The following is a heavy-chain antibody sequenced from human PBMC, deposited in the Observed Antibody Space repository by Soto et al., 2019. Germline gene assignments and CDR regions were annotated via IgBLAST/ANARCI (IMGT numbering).Heavy chain of an antibody. CDR1: GYTFTSYA. V-gene: IGHV1-3*01. Sequence: QVQLVQSGAEVKKPGASVKVSCKASGYTFTSYAMHWVRQAPGQRLEWMGWINAGNGNTKYSQKFQGRVTITRDTSAITAYMELSSLRSEDTAVYYCSRSIVVVTALDDWGQGTLVTVSS. D-gene: IGHD2-21*02. CDR2: INAGNGNT. J-gene: IGHJ4*02. CDR3: SRSIVVVTALDD.